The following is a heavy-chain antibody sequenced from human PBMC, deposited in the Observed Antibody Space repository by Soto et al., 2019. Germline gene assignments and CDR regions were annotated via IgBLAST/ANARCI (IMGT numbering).Heavy chain of an antibody. D-gene: IGHD3-3*01. V-gene: IGHV3-33*01. CDR1: GFTFSSYG. J-gene: IGHJ3*02. Sequence: QVQLVESGGGVVQPGRSLRLSCAASGFTFSSYGMHWVRQAPGKGLEWVAVIWYDGSNKYYADSVKGRFTISRDNSKNXXXLQXXXXXXXXXXXXXXXRTRGSTEWQDAFDIWGQGXMVTVSS. CDR2: IWYDGSNK. CDR3: XRTRGSTEWQDAFDI.